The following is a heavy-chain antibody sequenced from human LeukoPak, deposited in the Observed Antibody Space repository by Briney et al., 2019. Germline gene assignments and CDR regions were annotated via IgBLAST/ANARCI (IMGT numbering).Heavy chain of an antibody. V-gene: IGHV7-4-1*02. D-gene: IGHD3-10*01. CDR2: FNINTGNP. J-gene: IGHJ4*02. Sequence: ASVKVSCKASGYTLTRYAMNWVRQAPGQGLEWMGWFNINTGNPTYAQGFTGRVVFSLDTSFITASLQISSLKAEDTAVYYCARKGYYGSGSFYNYWGQGTLVTVSS. CDR1: GYTLTRYA. CDR3: ARKGYYGSGSFYNY.